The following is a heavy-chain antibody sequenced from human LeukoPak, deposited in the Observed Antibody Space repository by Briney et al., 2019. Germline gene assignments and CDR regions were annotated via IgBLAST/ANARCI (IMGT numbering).Heavy chain of an antibody. D-gene: IGHD3-22*01. V-gene: IGHV4-4*07. CDR2: IFTSGIT. CDR3: ARVVDSGYQKNFDY. Sequence: PETLSLTCTVSGGSISLYYWNWIRQPAGRVLEWIGRIFTSGITNYNPSLKSRVTMSVEKSKSQFSLALSSVTAADTAVYYCARVVDSGYQKNFDYWGQGTLVTVSS. J-gene: IGHJ4*02. CDR1: GGSISLYY.